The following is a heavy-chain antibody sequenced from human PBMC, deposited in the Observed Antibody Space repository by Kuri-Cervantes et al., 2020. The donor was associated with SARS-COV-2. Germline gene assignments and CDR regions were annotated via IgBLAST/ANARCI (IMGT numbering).Heavy chain of an antibody. D-gene: IGHD5-12*01. CDR2: IRGSGGAT. CDR3: AKPLGYSGYDPPDY. CDR1: GFTFSSHD. V-gene: IGHV3-23*01. Sequence: LTCAASGFTFSSHDMIWARQAQGKGLEWVSSIRGSGGATYYADSAKGRFTISRNNSKNTLSLQMNSLRADDTAVYYCAKPLGYSGYDPPDYSGQGTLVTVSS. J-gene: IGHJ4*02.